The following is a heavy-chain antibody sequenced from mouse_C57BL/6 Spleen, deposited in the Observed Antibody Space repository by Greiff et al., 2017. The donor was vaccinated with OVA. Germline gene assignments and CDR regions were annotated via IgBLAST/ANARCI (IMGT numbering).Heavy chain of an antibody. CDR3: ARHEGGYFDY. CDR1: GFTFSDYY. V-gene: IGHV5-12*01. J-gene: IGHJ2*01. Sequence: DVHLVESGGGLVQPGGSLKLSCAASGFTFSDYYMYWVRQTPEKRLEWVAYISNGGGSTYYPDTVKGRFTISRDNAKNTLYLQMSRLKSEDTAMYYCARHEGGYFDYWGQGTTLTVSS. CDR2: ISNGGGST.